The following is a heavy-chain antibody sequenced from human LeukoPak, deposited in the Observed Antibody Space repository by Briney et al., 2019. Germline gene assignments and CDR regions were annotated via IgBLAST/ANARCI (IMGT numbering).Heavy chain of an antibody. J-gene: IGHJ4*02. Sequence: ASVKVSCKASGYTFTSYGISWVRQAPGQGLEWMGWISAYNGNTNYAQELQGRVTMTTDTSTSTAYMELRSLRSEDTAVYYCARARLGGLVDYWGQGTLVTVSS. CDR2: ISAYNGNT. D-gene: IGHD3/OR15-3a*01. V-gene: IGHV1-18*01. CDR3: ARARLGGLVDY. CDR1: GYTFTSYG.